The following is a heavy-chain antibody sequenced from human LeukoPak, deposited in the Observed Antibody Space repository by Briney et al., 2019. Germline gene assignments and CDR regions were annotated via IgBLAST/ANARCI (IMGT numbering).Heavy chain of an antibody. CDR1: GFTFSSYA. Sequence: GGSLRLSCAASGFTFSSYAMSWVRQAPGKGLEWVSATSGSGGTTYYADSVKGRFTISRDNSKNTLYLQMNSLRAEDTAVYYCAKGGSSTPYSNYGYWGQGTLVTVSS. CDR2: TSGSGGTT. D-gene: IGHD4-11*01. V-gene: IGHV3-23*01. CDR3: AKGGSSTPYSNYGY. J-gene: IGHJ4*02.